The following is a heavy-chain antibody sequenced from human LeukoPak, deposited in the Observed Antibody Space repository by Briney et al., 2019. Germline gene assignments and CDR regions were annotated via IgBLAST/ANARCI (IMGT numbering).Heavy chain of an antibody. Sequence: GASVKVSCKASGYTFTTYGINWVRQAPGRGLEWMGWISAYNGNTNYAQKLQGRVTMTTDTSTTTAYMELRSLRSDDTAVYYCARDQCSSTRCYQPNWFDPWGQGTLVIVSS. D-gene: IGHD2-2*01. J-gene: IGHJ5*02. CDR2: ISAYNGNT. V-gene: IGHV1-18*01. CDR3: ARDQCSSTRCYQPNWFDP. CDR1: GYTFTTYG.